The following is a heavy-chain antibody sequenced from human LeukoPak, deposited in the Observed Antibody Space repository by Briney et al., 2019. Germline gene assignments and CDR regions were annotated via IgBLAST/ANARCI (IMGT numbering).Heavy chain of an antibody. V-gene: IGHV3-23*01. CDR3: AKHDYGDYFAFDI. Sequence: GSLRLSCAASGFTFSSYWMSWVRQAPGEGLEWVSAISGSGGSTYYADSVKGRFTISRDNSKNTLYLQMNSLRAEDTAVYYCAKHDYGDYFAFDIWGQGTMVTVSS. J-gene: IGHJ3*02. CDR1: GFTFSSYW. CDR2: ISGSGGST. D-gene: IGHD4-17*01.